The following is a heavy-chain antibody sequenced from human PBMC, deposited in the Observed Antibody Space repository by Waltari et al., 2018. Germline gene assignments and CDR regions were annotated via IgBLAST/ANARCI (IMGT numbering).Heavy chain of an antibody. D-gene: IGHD6-13*01. CDR3: TRASSRSNSMDS. Sequence: LVESGGGVLQPGGSLRRSCEASGFAFRSDWMHWVRQAPGKGLEWLSRINSDGTSTVYADAVKGRFSISRDNAKNALFLQLESVRAEDSAVYFCTRASSRSNSMDSWGQGTLVTVSS. J-gene: IGHJ1*01. CDR1: GFAFRSDW. CDR2: INSDGTST. V-gene: IGHV3-74*01.